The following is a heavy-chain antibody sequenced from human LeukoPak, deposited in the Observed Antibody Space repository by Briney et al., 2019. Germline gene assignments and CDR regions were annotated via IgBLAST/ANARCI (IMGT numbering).Heavy chain of an antibody. Sequence: GGSLRLSCAASGFTFSSYGMHWVRQAPGKGLEWVAVISYDGSNKYYADSVKGRFTTSRDNSKNTLYLQMNSLRAEDTAVYYCAKVSRYCSGGSCRPDYYYGMDVWGKGTTVTVSS. CDR3: AKVSRYCSGGSCRPDYYYGMDV. D-gene: IGHD2-15*01. CDR1: GFTFSSYG. V-gene: IGHV3-30*18. J-gene: IGHJ6*04. CDR2: ISYDGSNK.